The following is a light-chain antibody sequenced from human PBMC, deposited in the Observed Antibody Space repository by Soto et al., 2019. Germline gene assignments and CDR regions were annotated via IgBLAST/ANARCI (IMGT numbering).Light chain of an antibody. J-gene: IGKJ1*01. V-gene: IGKV1-39*01. CDR1: QSISSY. Sequence: DIQMTQSPSSLSASVGDRVTITCRASQSISSYLNRYQQKPGKAPKLLIYAASSLQSGVLSRFSGSGSGTDFTLTISSLQPAEFATYYCQQSYSTTPWTFGQGTKVDIK. CDR2: AAS. CDR3: QQSYSTTPWT.